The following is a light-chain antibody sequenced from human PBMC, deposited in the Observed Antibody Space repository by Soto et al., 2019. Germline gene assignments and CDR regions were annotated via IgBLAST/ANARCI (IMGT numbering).Light chain of an antibody. CDR2: GAS. CDR1: PSVTNF. J-gene: IGKJ5*01. V-gene: IGKV3-20*01. CDR3: QQYGDSPSIT. Sequence: TQSPPTLSLSPGERATLSCRASPSVTNFLAWYQQKPGQAPRLLIYGASSRATVIPDRFSGSRSGTDFSLTISRLEPEDFAVYYCQQYGDSPSITFGQGTRLEIK.